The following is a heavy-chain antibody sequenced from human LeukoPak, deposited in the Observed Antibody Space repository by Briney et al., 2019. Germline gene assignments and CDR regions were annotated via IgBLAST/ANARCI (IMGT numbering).Heavy chain of an antibody. V-gene: IGHV3-30-3*01. Sequence: GGSLRLSCAASGFTFSSYAMHWVRQAPGKGLEWVAVISYDGSNKYYADSVKGRFTISTDNPKNTMYRQMNSLRAEDTAVYYCAGSADYGDSYFDYWGQGTLVTVSS. CDR1: GFTFSSYA. CDR3: AGSADYGDSYFDY. D-gene: IGHD4-17*01. CDR2: ISYDGSNK. J-gene: IGHJ4*02.